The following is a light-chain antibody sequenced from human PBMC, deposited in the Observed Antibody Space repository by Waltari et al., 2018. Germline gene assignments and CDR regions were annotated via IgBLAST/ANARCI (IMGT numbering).Light chain of an antibody. Sequence: SVLTQPPSASGAPGQRVTIPCSGSSSNIGSHYVYWYQQLPGTAPKLLIYTDDQRAAGVPDRVSASKSGTSASLAISGLRSEDEADYYCAAWDDSPSGHVVFGGGTKLTVL. CDR3: AAWDDSPSGHVV. J-gene: IGLJ2*01. V-gene: IGLV1-47*02. CDR2: TDD. CDR1: SSNIGSHY.